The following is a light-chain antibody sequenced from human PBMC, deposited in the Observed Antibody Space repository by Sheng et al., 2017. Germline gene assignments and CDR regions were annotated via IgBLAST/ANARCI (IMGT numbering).Light chain of an antibody. J-gene: IGKJ1*01. CDR2: DAS. CDR1: EGEGRY. Sequence: EIVLTQSPATLSLSPGESATLSYRASEGEGRYLAWYQQKSGQPPRLIIYDASTRATGIPDRFSGSGPGTDLTLTISSLEPEDFAVYYCQQYGTSPRTFGQGTE. V-gene: IGKV3D-11*01. CDR3: QQYGTSPRT.